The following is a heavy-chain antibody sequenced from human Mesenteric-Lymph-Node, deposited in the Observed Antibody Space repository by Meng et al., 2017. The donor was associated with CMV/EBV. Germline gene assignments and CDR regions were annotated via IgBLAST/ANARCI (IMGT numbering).Heavy chain of an antibody. CDR2: INPNSGST. D-gene: IGHD2-2*01. J-gene: IGHJ4*02. Sequence: ASVKVSCKASGYTFTSYDSNWVRQATGQGLEWMGWINPNSGSTNYAQKFQGRVTMTRDTSISTAYMELSRLRSDDPAVDYCARGYCSSTSCYGFDYWGQGTLVTVSS. CDR1: GYTFTSYD. CDR3: ARGYCSSTSCYGFDY. V-gene: IGHV1-2*02.